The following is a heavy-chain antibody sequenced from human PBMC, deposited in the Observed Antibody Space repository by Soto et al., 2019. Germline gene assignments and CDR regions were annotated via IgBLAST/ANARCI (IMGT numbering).Heavy chain of an antibody. V-gene: IGHV3-23*01. J-gene: IGHJ4*02. D-gene: IGHD3-22*01. CDR3: VTDNTGVPGSSGRYYGCVDY. CDR1: GFTFSSYA. CDR2: IHVGRP. Sequence: EVQLLESGGGLVQPGGSLRLSCAASGFTFSSYAMGWVRQAPGQGLEWVSTIHVGRPFYADSVKGRLAISRDNSINTLYPHMSSLGADDTAVYYCVTDNTGVPGSSGRYYGCVDYWGQGTLVTVSS.